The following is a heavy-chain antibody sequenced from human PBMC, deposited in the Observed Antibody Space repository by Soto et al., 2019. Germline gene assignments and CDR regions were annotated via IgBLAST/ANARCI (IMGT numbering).Heavy chain of an antibody. V-gene: IGHV4-39*01. CDR3: ARIVVVPAAIKLFDY. J-gene: IGHJ4*02. CDR2: IYYSGST. Sequence: PSETLSLTCTVSGGSISSSSYYWGWIRQPPGKGLEWIGSIYYSGSTYYNPSLKSRVTISVDTSKNQFSLKLSSVTAADTAVYYCARIVVVPAAIKLFDYWGQGTLVTVSS. D-gene: IGHD2-2*02. CDR1: GGSISSSSYY.